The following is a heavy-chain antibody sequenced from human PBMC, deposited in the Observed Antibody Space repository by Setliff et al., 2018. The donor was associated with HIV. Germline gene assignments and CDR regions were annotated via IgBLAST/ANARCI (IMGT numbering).Heavy chain of an antibody. Sequence: ASVKVSCKASGYSFTTHDINWVRQATGQGLEWTGWMNPNSGNTGYAQKFQGRVTMTRDTSISTAYMELNNLRSDDTAVYYCASCMAGHYYYYMDVWGKGTTVTVSS. CDR3: ASCMAGHYYYYMDV. J-gene: IGHJ6*03. CDR1: GYSFTTHD. D-gene: IGHD6-19*01. V-gene: IGHV1-8*02. CDR2: MNPNSGNT.